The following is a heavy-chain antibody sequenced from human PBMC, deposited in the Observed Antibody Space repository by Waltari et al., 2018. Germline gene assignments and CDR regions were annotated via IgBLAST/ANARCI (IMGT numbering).Heavy chain of an antibody. CDR1: GYTFTDFF. J-gene: IGHJ4*02. V-gene: IGHV1-2*06. D-gene: IGHD3-3*01. Sequence: QVQLVQSGAEVKKSGASVKVSCQASGYTFTDFFIHWVRQAPGQGLEWMGRINPKSGDTSYAQRFQGRVTMTGDTSITTGYMELTGLRSDDTAIYYCARSGGGTTTFGVAEWGQGSLVTVSS. CDR2: INPKSGDT. CDR3: ARSGGGTTTFGVAE.